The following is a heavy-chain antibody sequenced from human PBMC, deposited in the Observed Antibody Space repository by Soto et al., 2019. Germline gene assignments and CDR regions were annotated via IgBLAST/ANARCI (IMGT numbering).Heavy chain of an antibody. J-gene: IGHJ4*02. D-gene: IGHD3-3*01. V-gene: IGHV4-31*03. CDR3: ARKQAGFFYGIDY. CDR1: GGSFNSGGYY. CDR2: IDHSGYT. Sequence: TLSLTGTVSGGSFNSGGYYWSWILQHPGKGLEWLGYIDHSGYTFYNPSLQSRIILSMDTSKNQFSLKLSSATAADTAVYFCARKQAGFFYGIDYWGQGTLVTVSS.